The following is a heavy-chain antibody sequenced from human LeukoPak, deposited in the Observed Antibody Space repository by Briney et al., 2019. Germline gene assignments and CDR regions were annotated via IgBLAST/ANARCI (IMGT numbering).Heavy chain of an antibody. CDR1: GGSISSYY. D-gene: IGHD3-22*01. CDR3: ARDLTGHYYDSSGYWHDAFDI. J-gene: IGHJ3*02. Sequence: SETLSLTCTVSGGSISSYYWSWIRQPPGKGLEWIGYIYYSGSTNYNPSLKSRVTISVDTSRNQFSLKLSSVTAADTAVYYCARDLTGHYYDSSGYWHDAFDIWGQGTMVTVSS. CDR2: IYYSGST. V-gene: IGHV4-59*01.